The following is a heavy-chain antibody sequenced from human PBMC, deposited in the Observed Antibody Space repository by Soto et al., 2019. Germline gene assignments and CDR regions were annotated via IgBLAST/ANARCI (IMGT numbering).Heavy chain of an antibody. CDR1: GFTFGRHG. V-gene: IGHV3-33*01. CDR3: ARDDDYGDNGLDY. D-gene: IGHD4-17*01. J-gene: IGHJ4*02. CDR2: IGSDGRRA. Sequence: GGSLRLSCAASGFTFGRHGMHWVRQAPGKGLEWVAVIGSDGRRASYAVSVKGRFTISRDNGQNTLCLQMNSLRAEETAVYYCARDDDYGDNGLDYWGQGTLVTVSS.